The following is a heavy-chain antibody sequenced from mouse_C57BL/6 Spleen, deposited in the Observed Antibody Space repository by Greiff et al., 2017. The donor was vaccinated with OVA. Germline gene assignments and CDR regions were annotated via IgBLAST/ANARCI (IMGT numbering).Heavy chain of an antibody. CDR2: INPGSGGT. V-gene: IGHV1-54*01. CDR1: GYAFTNYL. J-gene: IGHJ2*01. Sequence: QVQLQQSGAELVRPGTSVKVSCKASGYAFTNYLIEWVKQRPGQGLEWIGVINPGSGGTNYNEKFKGKATLTADKSSSTAYMQLSSLTSEDSAVYFCARSGRDYFDDWGQGTTLTVSS. D-gene: IGHD6-1*01. CDR3: ARSGRDYFDD.